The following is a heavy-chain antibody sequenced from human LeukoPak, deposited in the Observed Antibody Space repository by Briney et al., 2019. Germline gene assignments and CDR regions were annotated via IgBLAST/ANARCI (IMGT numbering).Heavy chain of an antibody. CDR1: GYTFTRNG. V-gene: IGHV1-18*01. CDR2: TSAYNGNT. J-gene: IGHJ6*03. CDR3: ARDPSLLWFGDYYMDV. D-gene: IGHD3-10*01. Sequence: ASVKVSCKASGYTFTRNGISWVRQAPGQGLEWMGWTSAYNGNTYYAQKFQGRVTMTTDTSTRTAYMELTSLRSDDTAVYYCARDPSLLWFGDYYMDVWGKGTTVTVSS.